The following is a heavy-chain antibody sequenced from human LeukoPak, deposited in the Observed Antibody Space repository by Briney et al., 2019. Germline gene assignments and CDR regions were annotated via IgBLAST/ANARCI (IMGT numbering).Heavy chain of an antibody. V-gene: IGHV3-13*04. Sequence: GGSLRLSCAASGFTFSSYDMHWVRQATGKGLEWVSAIGTAGDTYYPGSVKGRFTISRENAKNSLYLQMNSLRAGDTAVYYCAREGWAAAGTTHYYYGMDVWGQGTTVTVSS. CDR3: AREGWAAAGTTHYYYGMDV. J-gene: IGHJ6*02. CDR1: GFTFSSYD. D-gene: IGHD6-13*01. CDR2: IGTAGDT.